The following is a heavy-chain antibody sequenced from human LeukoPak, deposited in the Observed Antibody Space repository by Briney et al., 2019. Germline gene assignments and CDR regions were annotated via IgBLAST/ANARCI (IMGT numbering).Heavy chain of an antibody. Sequence: GGSLRLSCAASGFTFSSYGMSWVRQTPGKGPEWVSTISGSGGTYYADSVKGRFTISRDNSKNTLYLQVNSLRAEDTAVYYCAKSGQLDSWGQGTLVTVSS. CDR2: ISGSGGT. CDR1: GFTFSSYG. V-gene: IGHV3-23*01. J-gene: IGHJ4*02. CDR3: AKSGQLDS.